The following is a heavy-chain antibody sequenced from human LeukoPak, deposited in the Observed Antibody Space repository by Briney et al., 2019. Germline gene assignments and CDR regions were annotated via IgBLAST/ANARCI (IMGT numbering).Heavy chain of an antibody. CDR3: ARHGDRYDFWSGYYAGIWNYFDY. Sequence: SETLSLTCTVSGGSISSSSYYWGWIRQPPGKGLEWIVSIYYSGSIYYNPSLKSRVTISVDTSKNQFSLKLSSVTAADTAVYYCARHGDRYDFWSGYYAGIWNYFDYWGQGTLVTVSS. D-gene: IGHD3-3*01. J-gene: IGHJ4*02. CDR1: GGSISSSSYY. CDR2: IYYSGSI. V-gene: IGHV4-39*01.